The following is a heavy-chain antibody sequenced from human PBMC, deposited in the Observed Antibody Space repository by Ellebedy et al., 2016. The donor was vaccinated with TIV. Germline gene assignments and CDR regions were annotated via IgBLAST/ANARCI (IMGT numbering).Heavy chain of an antibody. CDR2: IWYDGSNK. CDR1: GFTFSSYG. V-gene: IGHV3-33*08. D-gene: IGHD2-2*01. J-gene: IGHJ6*03. Sequence: GESLKISCAASGFTFSSYGMHWVRQAPGKGLEWVAVIWYDGSNKYYADSVKGRFTISRDNSKNTLYLQMNSLRAEDTAVYYCARDVEVPAAIMDVWGKGTTVTVSS. CDR3: ARDVEVPAAIMDV.